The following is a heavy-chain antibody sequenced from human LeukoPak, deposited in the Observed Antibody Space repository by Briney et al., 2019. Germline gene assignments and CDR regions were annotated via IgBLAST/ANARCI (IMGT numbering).Heavy chain of an antibody. Sequence: SETLSLTCAVYGGSFSGYYWSWIRQPPGKGLEWIREINHSGSTNYNPSLKSRVTISVDTSKNQFSLKLSSVTAADTAVYYCARDRYGSSDYMDVWGKGTTVTVSS. CDR2: INHSGST. V-gene: IGHV4-34*01. D-gene: IGHD6-6*01. CDR1: GGSFSGYY. J-gene: IGHJ6*03. CDR3: ARDRYGSSDYMDV.